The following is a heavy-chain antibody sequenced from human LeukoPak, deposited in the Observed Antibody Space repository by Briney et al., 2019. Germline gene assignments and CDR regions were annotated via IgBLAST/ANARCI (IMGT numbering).Heavy chain of an antibody. Sequence: ASVKVSCKASGDTFRRYGVTWARQAPGQGPEWMGWVRPYNGDPEYAQKFQGRVTMSTDTSTDTSYMELRSLGSDDTAVYNCARPYSANWHPHPYRMDVWGQGTTVIVSS. CDR1: GDTFRRYG. CDR3: ARPYSANWHPHPYRMDV. D-gene: IGHD1-1*01. J-gene: IGHJ6*02. V-gene: IGHV1-18*04. CDR2: VRPYNGDP.